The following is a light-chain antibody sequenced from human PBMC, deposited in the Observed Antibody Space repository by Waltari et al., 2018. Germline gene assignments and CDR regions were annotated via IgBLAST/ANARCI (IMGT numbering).Light chain of an antibody. CDR1: SSDVGGYNY. CDR2: EVS. CDR3: SSYTSSNTYYV. J-gene: IGLJ1*01. V-gene: IGLV2-14*01. Sequence: QSALTQPASVSGSPGQSITISCTGTSSDVGGYNYVSWYQHHPGNAPKLMIYEVSNRPSGVSTRFCGSKSGNTASLTISGLQAEDEADYHCSSYTSSNTYYVFGTGTKVTVL.